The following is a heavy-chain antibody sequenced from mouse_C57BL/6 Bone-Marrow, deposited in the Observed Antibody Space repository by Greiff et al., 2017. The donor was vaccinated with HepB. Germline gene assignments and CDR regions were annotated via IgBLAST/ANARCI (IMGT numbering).Heavy chain of an antibody. V-gene: IGHV7-3*01. D-gene: IGHD2-4*01. J-gene: IGHJ3*01. CDR3: ARSRPIYYDYDVGDY. CDR2: IRNKANGYTT. CDR1: GFTFTDYY. Sequence: EVHLVESGGGLVQPGGSLSLSCAASGFTFTDYYMSWVRQPPGKALEWLGFIRNKANGYTTEYSASVKGRFTISRDNSQSILYLQMNALRAEDSATYYWARSRPIYYDYDVGDYWGQGTLVTVSA.